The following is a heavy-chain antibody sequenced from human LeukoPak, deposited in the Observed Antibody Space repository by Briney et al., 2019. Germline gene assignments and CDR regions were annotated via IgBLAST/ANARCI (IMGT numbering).Heavy chain of an antibody. V-gene: IGHV3-23*01. CDR1: GFTFRGAA. CDR3: AKDIQLST. CDR2: ISSSGNNA. D-gene: IGHD5-24*01. Sequence: GGSLRLSCAVSGFTFRGAAMTWVRQAPGKGLEWVSLISSSGNNAYYADSVKGRFTISRDNSKNTLSLQMNSLRVEDTVIYYCAKDIQLSTWGLGTRVTVSS. J-gene: IGHJ3*01.